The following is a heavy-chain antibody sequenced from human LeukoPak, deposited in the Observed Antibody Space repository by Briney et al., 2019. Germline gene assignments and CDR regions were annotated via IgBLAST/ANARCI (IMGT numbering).Heavy chain of an antibody. Sequence: GGSLRLSCAASGFTFSSYGMHWVRQAPGKGLEWVAVIWYDGSNKYYADSAKGRFTISRDNSKNTLYLQMNSLRAEDTAVYYCTTGPDSSSWMVDYWGQGTLVTVSS. CDR3: TTGPDSSSWMVDY. V-gene: IGHV3-33*01. CDR2: IWYDGSNK. CDR1: GFTFSSYG. D-gene: IGHD6-13*01. J-gene: IGHJ4*02.